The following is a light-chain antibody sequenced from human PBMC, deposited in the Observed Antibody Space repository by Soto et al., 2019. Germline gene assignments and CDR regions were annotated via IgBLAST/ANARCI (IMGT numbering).Light chain of an antibody. CDR3: QQRSDWPVT. V-gene: IGKV3-11*01. J-gene: IGKJ3*01. CDR2: DTS. Sequence: EIVLTQSPATLSFSPGEGATLSCRASQSISKYLVWYQHKPGQAPRVLIYDTSNRATGIPARFSGTGSGKDFTLTISSLEPEDFAVYYCQQRSDWPVTFGPGTKVDIK. CDR1: QSISKY.